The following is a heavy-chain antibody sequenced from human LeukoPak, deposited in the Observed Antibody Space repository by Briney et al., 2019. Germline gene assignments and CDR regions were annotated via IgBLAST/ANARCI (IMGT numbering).Heavy chain of an antibody. Sequence: SETLSLTCAASGGSISSYYWSWIRQPPGKGLEWIGYIYYSGSTNYNPSLKSRVTISVDTSKNQFSLKMSSVTAADTAVYYCASADKAGVFDYWGQGTLVTVSS. V-gene: IGHV4-59*01. CDR1: GGSISSYY. J-gene: IGHJ4*02. CDR3: ASADKAGVFDY. D-gene: IGHD6-13*01. CDR2: IYYSGST.